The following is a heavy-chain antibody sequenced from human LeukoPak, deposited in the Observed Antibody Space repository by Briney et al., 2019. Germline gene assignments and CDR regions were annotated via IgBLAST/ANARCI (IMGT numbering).Heavy chain of an antibody. CDR3: AKRSTVTTSPIDY. D-gene: IGHD4-11*01. J-gene: IGHJ4*02. CDR2: ISGSGGST. Sequence: PGGSLRLSCAASGFTFSSYAMSWVRQAPGKGLEWVSAISGSGGSTYCADSVKGRFTISRDNSKNTLYLQMNSLRAEDTAVYYCAKRSTVTTSPIDYWGQGTLVTVSS. CDR1: GFTFSSYA. V-gene: IGHV3-23*01.